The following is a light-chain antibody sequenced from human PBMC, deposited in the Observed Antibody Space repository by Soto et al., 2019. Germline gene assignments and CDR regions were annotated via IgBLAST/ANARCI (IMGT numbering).Light chain of an antibody. CDR1: QDIYKY. J-gene: IGKJ2*01. CDR3: RHYYQSQNT. CDR2: DAS. Sequence: DIQMTQSPASLSAAVGDSVTFTFQASQDIYKYLNWYQPKPGKAPKLLIYDASSVDRGVPSRFSGSGLWKDFILTFDSLQAEDTATYCCRHYYQSQNTFGQGTKLEIK. V-gene: IGKV1-33*01.